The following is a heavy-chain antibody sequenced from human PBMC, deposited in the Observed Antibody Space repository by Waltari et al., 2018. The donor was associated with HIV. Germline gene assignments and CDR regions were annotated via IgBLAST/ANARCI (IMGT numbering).Heavy chain of an antibody. J-gene: IGHJ4*02. D-gene: IGHD4-17*01. V-gene: IGHV3-74*01. Sequence: VQLVESGGGSIKTGGSLRISCAATAFSVSHHWMYWIRQGPGKGLGWVARINSDVSTRNCADAVKCCIVISGDNARNTVYLHVNSLRVEYTAVYFCSRVSNYFVISTFDGDYYFDLWGRGNRFAVSS. CDR1: AFSVSHHW. CDR2: INSDVSTR. CDR3: SRVSNYFVISTFDGDYYFDL.